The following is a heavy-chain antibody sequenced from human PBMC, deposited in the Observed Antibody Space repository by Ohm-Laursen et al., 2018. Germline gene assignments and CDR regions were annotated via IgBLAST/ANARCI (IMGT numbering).Heavy chain of an antibody. CDR3: ARQSDYSSGWYSY. V-gene: IGHV5-51*01. CDR2: IYPGDSDT. CDR1: GYSFTNYW. Sequence: ESLRISCKGSGYSFTNYWIGWVRQMPGKGLEWMGIIYPGDSDTRYSPSFQGQVTISADKSISTAYLQWSSLKASDTAMYYCARQSDYSSGWYSYWGQGTLVTVSS. D-gene: IGHD6-13*01. J-gene: IGHJ4*02.